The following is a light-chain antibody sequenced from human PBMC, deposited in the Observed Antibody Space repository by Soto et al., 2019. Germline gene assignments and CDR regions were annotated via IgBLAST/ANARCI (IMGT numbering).Light chain of an antibody. Sequence: QSVLTQPPSVSGAPGQRVTISCTGSSSNFGAGYDVHWYQQLPGTAPKLLIYANNNRPSGIPDRFSGSKSGTSASLAITGLQAEDEADYHCQSYDIHLSASLVFGGGTKVTVL. V-gene: IGLV1-40*01. CDR2: ANN. J-gene: IGLJ2*01. CDR1: SSNFGAGYD. CDR3: QSYDIHLSASLV.